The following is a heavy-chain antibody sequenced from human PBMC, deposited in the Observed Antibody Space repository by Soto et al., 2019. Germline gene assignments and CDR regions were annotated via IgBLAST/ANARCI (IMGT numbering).Heavy chain of an antibody. CDR1: GYTFTGYY. D-gene: IGHD3-10*01. V-gene: IGHV1-2*04. J-gene: IGHJ5*02. CDR2: INPNSGGT. Sequence: ASVKVSCKASGYTFTGYYMNWVRQAPGQGLEWMGWINPNSGGTNYAQKFQGWVTMTRDTSISTAYMELSRLRSDDTAVYYCARSFVLGWFGELRGPKWFHPWGQGTLVTVSS. CDR3: ARSFVLGWFGELRGPKWFHP.